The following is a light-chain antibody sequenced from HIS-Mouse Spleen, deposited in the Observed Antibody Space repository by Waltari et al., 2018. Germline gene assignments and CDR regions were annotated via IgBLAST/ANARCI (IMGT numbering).Light chain of an antibody. V-gene: IGLV3-10*01. CDR3: YSTGSSGNHRV. J-gene: IGLJ2*01. Sequence: SYELTQPPSVSVSPGQTARITCAGDALTTKSAYWYQQKSGQAPVLVIYEDSKRPSGIPGRFSGSSSGTMGTLTIGEAQVEDEAGYDCYSTGSSGNHRVFGGGTKLTVL. CDR2: EDS. CDR1: ALTTKS.